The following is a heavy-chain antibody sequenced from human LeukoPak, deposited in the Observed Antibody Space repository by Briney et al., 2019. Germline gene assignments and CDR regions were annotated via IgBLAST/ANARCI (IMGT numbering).Heavy chain of an antibody. CDR1: GFTFSSYA. J-gene: IGHJ4*02. CDR3: AKEWNSSSWPYYFDY. CDR2: ISGSGGST. Sequence: PGGSLRLSCAASGFTFSSYAMSWVRQAPGKGLEWVSAISGSGGSTYYADSVKGWFTISRDNSKNTLYLQMNSLRAEDTAVYYCAKEWNSSSWPYYFDYWGQGTLVTVSS. D-gene: IGHD6-13*01. V-gene: IGHV3-23*01.